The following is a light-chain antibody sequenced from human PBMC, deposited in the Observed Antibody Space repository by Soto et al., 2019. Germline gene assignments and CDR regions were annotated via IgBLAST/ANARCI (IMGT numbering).Light chain of an antibody. J-gene: IGKJ4*01. CDR1: QSVSSSY. Sequence: EIVLTQSPGTLSLSPGERATLSCRASQSVSSSYLAWYQQKPGQAPRLLIYGASSRATGIPDRFSGSGSGTDFTLTISRLEPEDFATYYCLQNNNYPLTFGGGTKVEIK. CDR2: GAS. CDR3: LQNNNYPLT. V-gene: IGKV3-20*01.